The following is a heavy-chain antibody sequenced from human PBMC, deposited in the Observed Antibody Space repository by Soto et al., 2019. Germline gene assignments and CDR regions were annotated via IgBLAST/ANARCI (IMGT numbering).Heavy chain of an antibody. J-gene: IGHJ6*03. V-gene: IGHV3-73*01. CDR1: GFTFSGSA. Sequence: AGGSLRLSCAASGFTFSGSAMHWVRQASGKGLEWVGRIRSKANSYATAYAASVKGRFTISRDDSKNTAYLQMNSLKTEDTAVYYCTGSITGTTDYYYYYMDVWGKGTTVTVSS. CDR3: TGSITGTTDYYYYYMDV. D-gene: IGHD1-7*01. CDR2: IRSKANSYAT.